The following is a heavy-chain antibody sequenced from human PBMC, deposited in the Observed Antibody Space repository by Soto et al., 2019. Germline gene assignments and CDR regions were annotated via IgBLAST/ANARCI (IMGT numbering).Heavy chain of an antibody. D-gene: IGHD1-26*01. CDR1: GYTFTSYG. CDR3: ARDLAWELQEGGVLGGNDY. J-gene: IGHJ4*02. V-gene: IGHV1-18*04. Sequence: QVQLVQSGAEVKKPGASVKVSCKASGYTFTSYGISWVRQAPGQGLEWMGWISAYNGNTNYAQKLQGRVTMTTDTSTSTASMEVRSMRSDDTAEDYCARDLAWELQEGGVLGGNDYWGQGTLVTVSS. CDR2: ISAYNGNT.